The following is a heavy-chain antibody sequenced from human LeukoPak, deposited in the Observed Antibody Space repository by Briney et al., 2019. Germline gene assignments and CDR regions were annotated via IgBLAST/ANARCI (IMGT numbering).Heavy chain of an antibody. CDR3: ARGGYDMDV. CDR1: GLSFSDYS. Sequence: GGSLRLSCAASGLSFSDYSMTWIRQAPGKGLEWVSHISSSSSYTNYADSVKGRFTISRDNFKNILYLQMNSLRVEDTALYYCARGGYDMDVWGQGTAVSVSS. D-gene: IGHD2-2*01. J-gene: IGHJ6*02. CDR2: ISSSSSYT. V-gene: IGHV3-11*06.